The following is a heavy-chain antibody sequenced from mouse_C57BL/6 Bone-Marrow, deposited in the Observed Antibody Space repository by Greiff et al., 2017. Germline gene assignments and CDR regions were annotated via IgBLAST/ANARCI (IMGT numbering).Heavy chain of an antibody. CDR1: GFSLTSYG. J-gene: IGHJ4*01. CDR3: AKRSGTSYTMGY. Sequence: VMLVESGPGLVAPSQSLSITCTVSGFSLTSYGVSWVRQPPGKGLEWLGVIWGDGSTNYHSALISRLCISKNYSKSQVILKLNSLQTDDTTTYYCAKRSGTSYTMGYRGQRTSVTVS. V-gene: IGHV2-3*01. D-gene: IGHD4-1*01. CDR2: IWGDGST.